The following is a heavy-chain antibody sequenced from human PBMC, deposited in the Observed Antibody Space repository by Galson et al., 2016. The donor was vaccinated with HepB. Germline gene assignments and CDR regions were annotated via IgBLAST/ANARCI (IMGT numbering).Heavy chain of an antibody. CDR3: ARAGVGNSFDY. D-gene: IGHD3-10*01. V-gene: IGHV1-2*05. Sequence: SVKVSCKASGYTFTGYYMHWVRQAPGQGFEWMGRINPNSGGTDFAQNFQGRATMTRDTSISTAYMELSSLRSDDTGVYYCARAGVGNSFDYWGQGTLVAVSS. CDR2: INPNSGGT. J-gene: IGHJ4*02. CDR1: GYTFTGYY.